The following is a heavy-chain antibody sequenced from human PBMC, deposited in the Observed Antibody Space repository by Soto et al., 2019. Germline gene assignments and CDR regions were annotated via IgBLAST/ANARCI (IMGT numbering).Heavy chain of an antibody. Sequence: SVKVSCKASGGTFSSYAISWVRLAPGQGLEWMGGIIPIFGTANYAQKFQGRVTITADESTSTAYMELSSLRSEDTAVYYCARTSYGRINWFDPWGQRTLVTVSS. V-gene: IGHV1-69*13. CDR1: GGTFSSYA. CDR3: ARTSYGRINWFDP. J-gene: IGHJ5*02. CDR2: IIPIFGTA. D-gene: IGHD4-17*01.